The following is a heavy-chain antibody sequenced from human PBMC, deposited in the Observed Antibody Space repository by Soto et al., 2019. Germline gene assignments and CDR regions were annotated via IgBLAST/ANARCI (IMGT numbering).Heavy chain of an antibody. Sequence: QLQLQESGPGLVKPSETLSLTCTVSGGSISSSSYYWGWIRQPPGKGLEWIGSIYYSGSTYYNPSLKSRVTISVDTYKTLFSLKLSPVTAADTAVYYCARRTNIAWDHGYFAYWGQGTLVTVSS. CDR2: IYYSGST. CDR3: ARRTNIAWDHGYFAY. J-gene: IGHJ4*02. CDR1: GGSISSSSYY. D-gene: IGHD1-26*01. V-gene: IGHV4-39*01.